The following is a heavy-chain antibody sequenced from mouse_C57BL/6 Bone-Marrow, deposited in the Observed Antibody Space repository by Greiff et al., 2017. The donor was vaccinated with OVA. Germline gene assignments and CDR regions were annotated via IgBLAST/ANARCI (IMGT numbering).Heavy chain of an antibody. D-gene: IGHD2-14*01. CDR1: GYTFTDYN. Sequence: EVKVVESGPELVKPGASVKMSCKASGYTFTDYNMHWVKQSHGKSLEWIGYINPNNGGTSYNQKFKGKATLTVNTSSSTAYMELSSLTSEDSAVYYCASRDDWVDFGDWGQGTTLTVSS. V-gene: IGHV1-22*01. J-gene: IGHJ2*01. CDR2: INPNNGGT. CDR3: ASRDDWVDFGD.